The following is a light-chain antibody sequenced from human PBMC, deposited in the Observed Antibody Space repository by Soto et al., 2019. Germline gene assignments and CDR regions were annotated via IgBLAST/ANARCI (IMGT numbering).Light chain of an antibody. J-gene: IGLJ1*01. Sequence: QSALTQPASVSGSPRQSITISCTGTSNDVGSYNFVSWYQQHPDKAPKLIIYEATKRPSGVSNRFSGSKSGNTASLTISGLQAEDEADYYCCSYAGSSSYVFGTGTKVTVL. CDR1: SNDVGSYNF. V-gene: IGLV2-23*01. CDR3: CSYAGSSSYV. CDR2: EAT.